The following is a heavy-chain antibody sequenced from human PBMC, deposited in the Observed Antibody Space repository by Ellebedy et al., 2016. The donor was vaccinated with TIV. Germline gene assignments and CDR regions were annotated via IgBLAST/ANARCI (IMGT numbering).Heavy chain of an antibody. CDR2: IYHTGSA. CDR3: ARLTNILTGYSFDY. D-gene: IGHD3-9*01. Sequence: MPSETLSLTCAVSGGSISNNNWWSWVRQPPGKGLEWIGEIYHTGSANYNPSLKSRVTISLDKSKNQFSLQLSSVTAADTAVYYCARLTNILTGYSFDYWGQGILVTVSS. J-gene: IGHJ4*02. CDR1: GGSISNNNW. V-gene: IGHV4-4*02.